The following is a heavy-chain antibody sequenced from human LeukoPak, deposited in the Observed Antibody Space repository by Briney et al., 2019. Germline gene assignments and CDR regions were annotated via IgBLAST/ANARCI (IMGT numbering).Heavy chain of an antibody. Sequence: PGGSLRLSCAASGFTFNNAWMSWVRQAPGKGLEWVGRIKSKTDGGTTDYAAPVKGRFTISRDDSKNTLYLQMNSLKTEDTAVYYCTTLTYCSSTSCYRYYMDVWGKGTTVTVSS. D-gene: IGHD2-2*01. J-gene: IGHJ6*03. CDR2: IKSKTDGGTT. V-gene: IGHV3-15*01. CDR1: GFTFNNAW. CDR3: TTLTYCSSTSCYRYYMDV.